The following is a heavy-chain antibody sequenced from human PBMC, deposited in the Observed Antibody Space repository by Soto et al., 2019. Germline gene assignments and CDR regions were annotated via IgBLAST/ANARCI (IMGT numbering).Heavy chain of an antibody. CDR1: GGSLTKYY. V-gene: IGHV4-4*07. D-gene: IGHD3-3*01. Sequence: QVQLQESGPGLVKPSETLSLTCTVSGGSLTKYYWSWIRQPAGKGLAWIGRISTSGNVVSKASLTSRLTMSVDTSKNQFALRLTSVTAADTAVYYCARDNNDFWSLYPLAFDYWGQGALVTVSS. CDR3: ARDNNDFWSLYPLAFDY. J-gene: IGHJ4*02. CDR2: ISTSGNV.